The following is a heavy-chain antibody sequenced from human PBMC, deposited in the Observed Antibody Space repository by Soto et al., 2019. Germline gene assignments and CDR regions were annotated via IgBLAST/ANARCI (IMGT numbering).Heavy chain of an antibody. J-gene: IGHJ6*02. Sequence: QLQLQESGPGLVKPSETLSLICSVSGGSISSDTFYWGWFRQPPGKGLEWLGSIYYNGNTYYNPSLKGPVTISMDTSKNQFSLKVSSVTVADTGVYYCARPLTYKKYGDSFFAVDVWGQGTTVTVSS. CDR2: IYYNGNT. V-gene: IGHV4-39*01. CDR1: GGSISSDTFY. D-gene: IGHD1-20*01. CDR3: ARPLTYKKYGDSFFAVDV.